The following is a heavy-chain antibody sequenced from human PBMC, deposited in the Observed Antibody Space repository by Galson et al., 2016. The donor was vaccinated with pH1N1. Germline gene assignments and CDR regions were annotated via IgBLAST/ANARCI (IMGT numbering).Heavy chain of an antibody. D-gene: IGHD3-16*01. V-gene: IGHV3-72*01. CDR2: SKKKLYSYTT. CDR3: SRVLEGGVDV. J-gene: IGHJ6*02. CDR1: GFIFSDYH. Sequence: LRLSCAVSGFIFSDYHMDWVRQAPGKGLEWVGRSKKKLYSYTTEYATSVQGRFTISRDESKNSMYLQMSSLRPEDTAVYFCSRVLEGGVDVWGQGTTVIVSS.